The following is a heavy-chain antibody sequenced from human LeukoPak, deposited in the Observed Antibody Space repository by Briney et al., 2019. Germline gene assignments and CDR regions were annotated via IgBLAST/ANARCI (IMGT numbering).Heavy chain of an antibody. Sequence: SETLSLTCTVSGGSISSSSYYWGWIRQPPGKGLEWIGSIYYSGSTYYNPSLKSRITISVDTSKNQFSLKLSSVTAADTAVYYCARHDYGDYAGPDYWGQGTLVTVSS. CDR2: IYYSGST. CDR3: ARHDYGDYAGPDY. V-gene: IGHV4-39*01. CDR1: GGSISSSSYY. J-gene: IGHJ4*02. D-gene: IGHD4-17*01.